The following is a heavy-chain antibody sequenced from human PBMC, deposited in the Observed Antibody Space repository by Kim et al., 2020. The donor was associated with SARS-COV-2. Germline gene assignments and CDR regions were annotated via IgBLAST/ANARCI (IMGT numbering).Heavy chain of an antibody. D-gene: IGHD3-3*01. CDR2: ISAYNGNT. V-gene: IGHV1-18*04. J-gene: IGHJ2*01. CDR1: GYTFTSYG. Sequence: ASVKVSCKASGYTFTSYGISWVRQAPGQGLEWMGWISAYNGNTNYAQNLQGRVTMTTDTSTSTAYMELRSLRSDDTAVYYCARDRYYDCWSGYSFSPSYWYFDLWGRGTLVTVSS. CDR3: ARDRYYDCWSGYSFSPSYWYFDL.